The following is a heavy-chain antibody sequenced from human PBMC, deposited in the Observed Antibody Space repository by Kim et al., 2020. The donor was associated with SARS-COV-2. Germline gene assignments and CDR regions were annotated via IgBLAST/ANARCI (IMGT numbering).Heavy chain of an antibody. J-gene: IGHJ4*02. CDR2: IDPSDSYT. Sequence: GESLKISCKGSGYSFTSYWISWVRQMPGKGLEWMGRIDPSDSYTNYSPSFQGHVTISADKSISTAYLQWSSLKASDTAMYYCARHGDGSGKYPDHASNYWGQGTLVTVSS. V-gene: IGHV5-10-1*01. D-gene: IGHD3-10*01. CDR3: ARHGDGSGKYPDHASNY. CDR1: GYSFTSYW.